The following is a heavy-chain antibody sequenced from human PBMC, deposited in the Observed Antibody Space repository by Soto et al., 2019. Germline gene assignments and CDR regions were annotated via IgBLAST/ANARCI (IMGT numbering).Heavy chain of an antibody. Sequence: ASVKVSCTASGYIFTGHYLHWVRQAPGQGLEWVGWIDPRSGGTRYALKFHGRVTMTRDKSISTAYMEMSSLGSDDAAVYFCARDCPRGITGSRWYYYGLDVWGQGTTVTVS. CDR1: GYIFTGHY. J-gene: IGHJ6*02. V-gene: IGHV1-2*02. CDR3: ARDCPRGITGSRWYYYGLDV. D-gene: IGHD1-20*01. CDR2: IDPRSGGT.